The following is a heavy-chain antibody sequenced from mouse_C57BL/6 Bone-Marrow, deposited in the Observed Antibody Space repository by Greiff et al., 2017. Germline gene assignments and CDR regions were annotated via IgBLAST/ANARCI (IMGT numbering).Heavy chain of an antibody. Sequence: VQLVESGPELARPWASVTLSCTASGYTFTSYGISWVQQRTGQGLEWIGEIYPRSGNTYYNETFTGQGTLTADNSSSTAYMELRSVTSEDSAVYFCARDDDGYGFAYWGQGTLVTVSA. CDR3: ARDDDGYGFAY. J-gene: IGHJ3*01. CDR1: GYTFTSYG. D-gene: IGHD2-3*01. CDR2: IYPRSGNT. V-gene: IGHV1-81*01.